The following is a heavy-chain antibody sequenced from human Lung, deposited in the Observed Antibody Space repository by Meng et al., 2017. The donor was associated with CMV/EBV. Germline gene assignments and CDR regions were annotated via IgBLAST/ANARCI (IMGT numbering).Heavy chain of an antibody. Sequence: GGSLRLXCAASGFTFSSYEMNWVRQAPGKGLEWVSYISSSGSTIYYADSVKGRFTISRDNAKNSLYLQMNSLRAEDTAVYYCARVSYYYDSSGYYYSPSVYFDYXGQGXLVTVSS. CDR1: GFTFSSYE. J-gene: IGHJ4*02. V-gene: IGHV3-48*03. CDR3: ARVSYYYDSSGYYYSPSVYFDY. D-gene: IGHD3-22*01. CDR2: ISSSGSTI.